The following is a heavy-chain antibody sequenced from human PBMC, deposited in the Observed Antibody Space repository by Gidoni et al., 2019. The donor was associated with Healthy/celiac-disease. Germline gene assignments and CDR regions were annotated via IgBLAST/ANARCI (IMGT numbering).Heavy chain of an antibody. CDR1: GFTFSSSW. CDR3: ARDVGFSGSYYHDAFDI. CDR2: IKQDGSEK. Sequence: EVQLVESGGGLVQPGGSLRLSCAASGFTFSSSWMSWVRQAPGKGLEWVANIKQDGSEKYYVDSVKGRFTISRDNAKNSLYLQMNSLRAEDTAVYYCARDVGFSGSYYHDAFDIWGQGTMVTVSS. J-gene: IGHJ3*02. V-gene: IGHV3-7*03. D-gene: IGHD1-26*01.